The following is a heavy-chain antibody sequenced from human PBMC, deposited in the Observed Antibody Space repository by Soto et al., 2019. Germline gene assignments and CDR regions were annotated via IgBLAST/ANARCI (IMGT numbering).Heavy chain of an antibody. D-gene: IGHD6-13*01. Sequence: TSETLSLTCAVYGGAFSGFYLTWIRQPPGTGLEWIGEINHSGSTNYNPSLKSRVTVSVDTSKNQFSLKLTSVTAADTAVYYCARERPDGSRLDPWGQGTLVTVSS. CDR3: ARERPDGSRLDP. V-gene: IGHV4-34*01. CDR1: GGAFSGFY. J-gene: IGHJ5*02. CDR2: INHSGST.